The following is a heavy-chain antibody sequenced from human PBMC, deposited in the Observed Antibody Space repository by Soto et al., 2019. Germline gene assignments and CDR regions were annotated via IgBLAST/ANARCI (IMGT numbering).Heavy chain of an antibody. V-gene: IGHV1-18*04. J-gene: IGHJ6*02. CDR2: ISGYNGNT. Sequence: ASVKVSCKASGYTFSGYSITWVRQAPGQGLEWMGRISGYNGNTNYARTLRGRLTVTTDTSTSTAYMELRSLTSDDTAVYYCARDVFCGGAPACPDMDVWGQGTTVTVSS. D-gene: IGHD2-21*01. CDR1: GYTFSGYS. CDR3: ARDVFCGGAPACPDMDV.